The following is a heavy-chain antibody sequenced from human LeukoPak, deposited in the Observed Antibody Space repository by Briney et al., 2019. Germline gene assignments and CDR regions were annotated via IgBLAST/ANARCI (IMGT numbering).Heavy chain of an antibody. V-gene: IGHV4-38-2*02. CDR1: GYSISSGYY. D-gene: IGHD3-22*01. J-gene: IGHJ3*02. CDR2: IYHSGST. CDR3: AKSNGYGLIDI. Sequence: SETLSLTCTVSGYSISSGYYWGWIRQPPGKGLEWIGIIYHSGSTYYSPSLKSRVTISLDKSRNQFSLKLNSVTAADTAFYYCAKSNGYGLIDIWGQGTMVTVSS.